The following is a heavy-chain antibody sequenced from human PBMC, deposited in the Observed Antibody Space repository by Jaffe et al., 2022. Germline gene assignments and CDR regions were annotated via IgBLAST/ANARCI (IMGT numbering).Heavy chain of an antibody. CDR3: KTESMVQGVGWFDP. CDR2: IRYDGSNK. J-gene: IGHJ5*02. CDR1: GFTFSSYG. D-gene: IGHD3-10*01. Sequence: QVQLVESGGGVVQPGGSLRLSCAASGFTFSSYGMHWVRQAPGKGLEWVAFIRYDGSNKYYADSVKGRFTISRDNSKNTLYLQMNSLRAEDTAVYYCKTESMVQGVGWFDPWGQGTLVTVSS. V-gene: IGHV3-30*02.